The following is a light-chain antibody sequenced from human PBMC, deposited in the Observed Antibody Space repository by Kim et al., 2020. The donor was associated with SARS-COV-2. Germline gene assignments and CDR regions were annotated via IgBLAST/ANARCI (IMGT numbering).Light chain of an antibody. V-gene: IGLV6-57*03. CDR2: EDN. CDR1: IGSIASNY. J-gene: IGLJ3*02. Sequence: KTVTIPCTRTIGSIASNYVQWYQQRPGSAPTTVIYEDNQRPSGVPDRFSGSIDSSSNSASLTISGLKTEDEADYYCQSYDSSNHKVFGGGTQLTVL. CDR3: QSYDSSNHKV.